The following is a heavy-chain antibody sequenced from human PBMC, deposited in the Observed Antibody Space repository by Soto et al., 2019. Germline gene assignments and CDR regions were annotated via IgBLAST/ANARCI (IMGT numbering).Heavy chain of an antibody. D-gene: IGHD3-16*01. CDR1: GFTFSSYS. Sequence: QAGGSLRLSCADSGFTFSSYSMSWVRQAPGKGPEWVSTISGSGGSVSYADSVKGRFTISRDSSKNTLYLQMNSLRAEDTAIYYCARVGGWGTQFGPWGQGTLVTVSS. CDR3: ARVGGWGTQFGP. J-gene: IGHJ5*02. V-gene: IGHV3-23*01. CDR2: ISGSGGSV.